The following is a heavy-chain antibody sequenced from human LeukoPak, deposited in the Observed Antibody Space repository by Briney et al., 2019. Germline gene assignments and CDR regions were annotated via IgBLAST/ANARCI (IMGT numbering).Heavy chain of an antibody. D-gene: IGHD5-24*01. Sequence: GGSLRLSCAASGFTFSSYGMHWVRQAPGKGLEWVAVIWYDGSNKYYADSVKGRFTISRDNSKYTLYLQMNSLRVEDTAVYYCARWGWRQPVSSWGQGTLVTVSS. CDR1: GFTFSSYG. J-gene: IGHJ5*02. V-gene: IGHV3-33*01. CDR2: IWYDGSNK. CDR3: ARWGWRQPVSS.